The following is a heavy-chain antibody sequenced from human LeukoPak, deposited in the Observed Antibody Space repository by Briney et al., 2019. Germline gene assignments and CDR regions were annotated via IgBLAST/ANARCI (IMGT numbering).Heavy chain of an antibody. CDR1: GYTFTGYY. V-gene: IGHV1-2*02. Sequence: ASVKVSCKASGYTFTGYYMHWVRQAPGQGLEWMGWINPNSGGTNYAQKFQGRVTMTRDTSISTAYMELSRLRSDDTAVYYCAREMVRGVIIEVGGGDYWGQGTLVTVSS. J-gene: IGHJ4*02. CDR2: INPNSGGT. D-gene: IGHD3-10*01. CDR3: AREMVRGVIIEVGGGDY.